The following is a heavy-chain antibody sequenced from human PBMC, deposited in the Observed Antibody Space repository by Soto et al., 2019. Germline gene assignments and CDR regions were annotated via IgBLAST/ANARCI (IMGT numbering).Heavy chain of an antibody. CDR2: IYYSGST. CDR1: GGSISSYY. D-gene: IGHD3-3*01. CDR3: ARWGDYDFWSGYYGMGAFDI. V-gene: IGHV4-59*01. J-gene: IGHJ3*02. Sequence: QVQLQESGPGLVKPSETLSLTCTVSGGSISSYYWSWIRQPPGKGLEWIGYIYYSGSTNYNPSLKSRVTISVDTSKNQFSLKLSSVTAADTAVYYCARWGDYDFWSGYYGMGAFDIWGQGTMVTVSS.